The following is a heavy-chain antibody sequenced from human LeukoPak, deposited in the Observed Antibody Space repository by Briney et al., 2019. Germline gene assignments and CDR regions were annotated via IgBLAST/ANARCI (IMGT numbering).Heavy chain of an antibody. J-gene: IGHJ6*03. CDR1: GFTFSSYW. CDR2: IKQDGSEK. V-gene: IGHV3-7*01. Sequence: GGSLRLSCAASGFTFSSYWMTWVRQAPGKGLEWVANIKQDGSEKYYVDSVKGRFTISRDNAKNSLYLEMNSLRAEDTAVYYCASRYSSSWYYYYYYMDVWGKGTTVTVSS. CDR3: ASRYSSSWYYYYYYMDV. D-gene: IGHD6-13*01.